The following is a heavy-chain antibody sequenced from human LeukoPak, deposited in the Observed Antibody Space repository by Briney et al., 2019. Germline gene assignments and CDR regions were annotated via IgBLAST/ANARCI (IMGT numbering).Heavy chain of an antibody. CDR2: IYTSGST. Sequence: PSETLSLTCTVSGGSISSYYWSWIRQPAGKGLEWIGRIYTSGSTNYNPSLKSRVTISVDKSKNQFSLKLSSVTAADTAVYYCARGIVVVPAAIDYYYYYYMDVSGKGTTVTVSS. J-gene: IGHJ6*03. CDR3: ARGIVVVPAAIDYYYYYYMDV. CDR1: GGSISSYY. D-gene: IGHD2-2*01. V-gene: IGHV4-4*07.